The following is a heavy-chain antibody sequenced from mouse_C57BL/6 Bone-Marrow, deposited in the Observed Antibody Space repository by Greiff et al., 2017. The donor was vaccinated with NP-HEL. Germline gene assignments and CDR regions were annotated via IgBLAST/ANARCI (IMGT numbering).Heavy chain of an antibody. V-gene: IGHV5-6*01. D-gene: IGHD3-2*02. CDR1: GFTFSSYG. CDR2: LSSGGSYT. CDR3: ARHGLRLYYFDY. J-gene: IGHJ2*01. Sequence: EVNVVESGGDLVKPGGSLKLSCAASGFTFSSYGMSWVRQTPDKRLEWVATLSSGGSYTYYPDSVQGRFTISRDNAKNTLYLQMSSLKSDDTAMDYCARHGLRLYYFDYWGQGTTLTVSS.